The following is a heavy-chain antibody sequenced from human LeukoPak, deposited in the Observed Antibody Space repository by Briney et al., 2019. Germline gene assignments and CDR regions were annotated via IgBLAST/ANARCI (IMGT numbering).Heavy chain of an antibody. D-gene: IGHD3-10*01. V-gene: IGHV1-2*02. CDR1: GYTFTGYY. Sequence: ASVKVSCKASGYTFTGYYMHWVRQAPGQGLEWMGWINPNSGGTNYAQKFQGRVTMTRDTSISTAYMELSRLRSDDTAVYYCARGRQTFYGSGSYYNAWGQGTLVTVSS. J-gene: IGHJ5*02. CDR3: ARGRQTFYGSGSYYNA. CDR2: INPNSGGT.